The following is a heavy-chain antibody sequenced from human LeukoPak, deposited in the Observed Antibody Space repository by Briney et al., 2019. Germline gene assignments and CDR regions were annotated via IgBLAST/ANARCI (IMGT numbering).Heavy chain of an antibody. CDR3: ARVSFCPRCHFDY. D-gene: IGHD2/OR15-2a*01. CDR2: ISPDGSSA. V-gene: IGHV3-74*03. J-gene: IGHJ4*02. Sequence: GGSLRLSCAASGSTFSNFWMHWVRHAPGKGLVWVARISPDGSSALSADSVRGRFTISRDNADNTLYLQLNSLRAEDTAVYYCARVSFCPRCHFDYWGQGTLVTVSS. CDR1: GSTFSNFW.